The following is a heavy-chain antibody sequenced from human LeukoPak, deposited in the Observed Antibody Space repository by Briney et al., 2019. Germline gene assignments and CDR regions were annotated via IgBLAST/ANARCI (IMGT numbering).Heavy chain of an antibody. J-gene: IGHJ4*02. V-gene: IGHV3-23*01. Sequence: GGSLRLSCVASGFTFSSYGMSWVRQTPGKGLEWVSTVPGSGANTYYADSVKGRFTISRDNSKNTLYLPMNSLTAEDTAVYYCAKASTVLILTTFDFWGQGTLVTVSS. CDR2: VPGSGANT. CDR3: AKASTVLILTTFDF. D-gene: IGHD3-22*01. CDR1: GFTFSSYG.